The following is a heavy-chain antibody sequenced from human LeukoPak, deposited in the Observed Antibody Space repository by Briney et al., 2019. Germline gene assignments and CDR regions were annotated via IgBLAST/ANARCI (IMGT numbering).Heavy chain of an antibody. D-gene: IGHD2-21*01. CDR3: ARQRSYLWDAFDI. Sequence: PSETLSLTCTVSGGSISTSYWSWIRQPPGKGLEWIAYISYSGSTDYNPSLKSRVTISVDTSKNQFSLRLSSVTAADTAVYYCARQRSYLWDAFDIWGQGTLATVSS. V-gene: IGHV4-59*08. CDR2: ISYSGST. CDR1: GGSISTSY. J-gene: IGHJ3*02.